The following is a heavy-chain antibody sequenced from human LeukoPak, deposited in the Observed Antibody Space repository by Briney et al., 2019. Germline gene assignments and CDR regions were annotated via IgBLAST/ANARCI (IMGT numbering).Heavy chain of an antibody. Sequence: GGSLRLSCAASGFMFSGYAMSWVRQDPGKGLEWVSAISGSGDRTHYADSVKGRFTTSRDNSKNTLYLQMNSLRAEDTAVYYCVKEQNSGPNWFDPWGQGTLVIVSS. V-gene: IGHV3-23*01. CDR1: GFMFSGYA. CDR3: VKEQNSGPNWFDP. J-gene: IGHJ5*02. CDR2: ISGSGDRT. D-gene: IGHD3-10*01.